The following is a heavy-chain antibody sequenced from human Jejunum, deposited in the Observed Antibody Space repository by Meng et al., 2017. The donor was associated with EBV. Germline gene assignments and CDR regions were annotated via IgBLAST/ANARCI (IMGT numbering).Heavy chain of an antibody. CDR1: SGPINNKNW. V-gene: IGHV4-4*02. Sequence: QVELQESGPGLGPPSGTLSLTCTVSSGPINNKNWWHWVRQAPGKGLEWIGEIDHTGTTHYNPSLKRRVTISLGTSMNQFSLELTSPTPADTAVYYCARDSQYLARGYFDYWGQGALVTVSS. D-gene: IGHD2/OR15-2a*01. J-gene: IGHJ4*02. CDR2: IDHTGTT. CDR3: ARDSQYLARGYFDY.